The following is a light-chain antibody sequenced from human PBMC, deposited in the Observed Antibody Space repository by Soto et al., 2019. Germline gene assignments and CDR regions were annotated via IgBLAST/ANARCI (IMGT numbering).Light chain of an antibody. Sequence: DIQMTQSPSSLSVSAGERATLTCRASQGISSYLDWYQQKPGKAPKLLIYAASSLQTGVPSRFSGSGSGTAVTLTISSLQQDDFVTDYYQQSHSTPYTFGQGTKLEIK. J-gene: IGKJ2*01. CDR1: QGISSY. V-gene: IGKV1-39*01. CDR3: QQSHSTPYT. CDR2: AAS.